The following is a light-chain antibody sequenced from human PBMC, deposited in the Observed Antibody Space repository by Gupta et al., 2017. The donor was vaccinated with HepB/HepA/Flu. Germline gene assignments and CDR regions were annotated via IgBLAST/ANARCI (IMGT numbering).Light chain of an antibody. CDR1: SSNIGSNY. J-gene: IGLJ2*01. V-gene: IGLV1-47*01. CDR3: AAWDDSLSGRV. Sequence: QSVLTQPPSASGTPGQRVTISCSGSSSNIGSNYVYWYQQLPGTAPKLLIYRNNQRPSGVPDRFSGSKSGTSASLAISRLRSEDEAYYYCAAWDDSLSGRVFGGGTKLTVL. CDR2: RNN.